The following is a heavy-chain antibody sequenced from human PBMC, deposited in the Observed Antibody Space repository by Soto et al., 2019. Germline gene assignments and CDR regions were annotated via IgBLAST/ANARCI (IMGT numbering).Heavy chain of an antibody. CDR1: GLTFINHA. D-gene: IGHD3-22*01. CDR2: ISGSGGTT. Sequence: EVRLLESGGGLVQPGGSLRLSCAASGLTFINHAMSWVRQAPGKGLEWDSGISGSGGTTYYTDSVKGRFTISRDNSKNTLYLQRNTLRAEDTAVYYCAKAHLMSYFDKGGFDRWGQGTMVSVSP. J-gene: IGHJ3*02. V-gene: IGHV3-23*01. CDR3: AKAHLMSYFDKGGFDR.